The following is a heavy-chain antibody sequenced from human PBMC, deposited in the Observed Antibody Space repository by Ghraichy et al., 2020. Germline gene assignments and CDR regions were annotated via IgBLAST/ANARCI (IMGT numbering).Heavy chain of an antibody. CDR3: GITGDYSDY. Sequence: GGSLRLSCAASGFTFSSYWMSWVRQAPGKGLEWVANIKHDGSEKYYVDSVKGRFTISRDNAKNSLYLQMNSLRAEDTAVYYCGITGDYSDYWGQGTLVTVSS. J-gene: IGHJ4*02. D-gene: IGHD5-24*01. V-gene: IGHV3-7*01. CDR1: GFTFSSYW. CDR2: IKHDGSEK.